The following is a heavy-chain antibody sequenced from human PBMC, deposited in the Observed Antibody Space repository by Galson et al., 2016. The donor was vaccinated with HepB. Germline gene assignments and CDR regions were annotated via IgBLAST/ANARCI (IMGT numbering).Heavy chain of an antibody. CDR3: AKDGIMVAANPYHFHY. CDR1: GFTFTRYA. V-gene: IGHV3-23*01. J-gene: IGHJ4*02. D-gene: IGHD2-15*01. Sequence: SLRLSCAASGFTFTRYAMTWVCQAPGKGLEWVSSITSSGGNTYYTDSVKGRFTISRDNSQNTLLLQMNSLRAEDTAVYYCAKDGIMVAANPYHFHYWGQGTPVTVSS. CDR2: ITSSGGNT.